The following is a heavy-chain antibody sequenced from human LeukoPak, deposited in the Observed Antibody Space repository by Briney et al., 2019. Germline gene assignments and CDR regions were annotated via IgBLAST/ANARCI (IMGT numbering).Heavy chain of an antibody. CDR1: GFTFSIHG. V-gene: IGHV3-23*01. J-gene: IGHJ4*02. CDR2: ISPGADIT. CDR3: AKDDQGRSSGWLVGLWYGY. D-gene: IGHD6-19*01. Sequence: QPGGSLRLSCAASGFTFSIHGMNWVRQAPGKGLEWVSGISPGADITYYAESVKGRFTISRDNSKNTLYLQMNSLRAEDTAVYYCAKDDQGRSSGWLVGLWYGYWGQGTLVTVSS.